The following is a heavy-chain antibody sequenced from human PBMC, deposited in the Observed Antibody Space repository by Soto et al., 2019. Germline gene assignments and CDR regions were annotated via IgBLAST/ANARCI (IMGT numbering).Heavy chain of an antibody. CDR3: ARGGPYSSGWSYYYGMDV. CDR2: IIPIFGTA. Sequence: QVQLVQSGAEVKKPGSSVKVSCKASGGTFSSYAISWVRQAPGQGLEWMGGIIPIFGTANYAQKFQGRVTITADESTSTAYMELSSLGSEDTDVYYCARGGPYSSGWSYYYGMDVWGQGTTVTVSS. V-gene: IGHV1-69*12. CDR1: GGTFSSYA. J-gene: IGHJ6*02. D-gene: IGHD6-19*01.